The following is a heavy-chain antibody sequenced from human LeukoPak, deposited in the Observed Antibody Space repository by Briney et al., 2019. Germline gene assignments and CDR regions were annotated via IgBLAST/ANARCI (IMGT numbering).Heavy chain of an antibody. Sequence: ASVKVSCKASGYTFTSYYMHWVRQAPGQGLEWMGIINPSGGSTSYAQKFQGRVTMTRDTSTSTVYMELSSLRSEDTAVYYCARVSAGWELEYYFDYWGQGTLVTVSS. CDR2: INPSGGST. V-gene: IGHV1-46*01. J-gene: IGHJ4*02. CDR1: GYTFTSYY. CDR3: ARVSAGWELEYYFDY. D-gene: IGHD1-26*01.